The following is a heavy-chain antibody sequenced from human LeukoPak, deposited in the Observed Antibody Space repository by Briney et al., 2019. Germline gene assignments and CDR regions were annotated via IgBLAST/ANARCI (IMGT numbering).Heavy chain of an antibody. CDR2: ISAYNGNT. J-gene: IGHJ6*02. V-gene: IGHV1-18*01. Sequence: ASVKVSCKASGYTFTCYGISRVRQAPGQGLEWMGWISAYNGNTNYAQKLQGRVTMTTDTSTSTAYMELRSLRSDDTAVYYCARAGVAAMVTYYYYGMDVWGQGTTVTVSS. CDR1: GYTFTCYG. CDR3: ARAGVAAMVTYYYYGMDV. D-gene: IGHD5-18*01.